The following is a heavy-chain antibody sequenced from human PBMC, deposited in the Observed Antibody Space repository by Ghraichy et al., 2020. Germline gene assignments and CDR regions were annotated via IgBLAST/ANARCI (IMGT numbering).Heavy chain of an antibody. CDR1: GFTFSSYS. Sequence: GGSLRLSCAASGFTFSSYSMNWVRQAPGKGLEWVSYISSSSSTIYYADSVKGRFTISRDNAKNSLYLQMNSLRAEDTAVYYCARERRSGSIYYFDYWGQGTLVTVSS. D-gene: IGHD3-10*01. CDR3: ARERRSGSIYYFDY. J-gene: IGHJ4*02. CDR2: ISSSSSTI. V-gene: IGHV3-48*04.